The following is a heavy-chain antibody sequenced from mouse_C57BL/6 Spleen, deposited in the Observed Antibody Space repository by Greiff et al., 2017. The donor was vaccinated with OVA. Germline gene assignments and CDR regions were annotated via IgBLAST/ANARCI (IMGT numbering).Heavy chain of an antibody. V-gene: IGHV5-4*01. CDR1: GFTFSSYA. D-gene: IGHD2-12*01. CDR2: ISDGGSYT. CDR3: AREPLYDGYFDY. Sequence: EVMLVESGGGLVKPGGSLKLSCAASGFTFSSYAMSWVRQTPEKRLEWVATISDGGSYTYYPDNVKGRFTISRDNAKNNLYLQMSHLKSEDTAMYYCAREPLYDGYFDYWGQGTTLTVSS. J-gene: IGHJ2*01.